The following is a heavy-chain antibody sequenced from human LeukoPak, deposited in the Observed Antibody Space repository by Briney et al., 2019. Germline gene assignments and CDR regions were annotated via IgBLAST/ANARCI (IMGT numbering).Heavy chain of an antibody. J-gene: IGHJ5*02. CDR3: ARHGAYCTGGSCNRLDP. D-gene: IGHD2-15*01. CDR1: GGSISSSSYY. Sequence: SETLSLTCTVSGGSISSSSYYWGWIRQPPGKGLEWIGSIYYSGSTYYNPSLKSRVTISVDTSKNQFSLKVSSVTAADTAVYYCARHGAYCTGGSCNRLDPWGQGTLVTVSS. V-gene: IGHV4-39*01. CDR2: IYYSGST.